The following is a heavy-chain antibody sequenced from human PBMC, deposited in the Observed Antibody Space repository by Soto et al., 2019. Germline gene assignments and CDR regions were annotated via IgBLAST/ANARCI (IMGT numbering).Heavy chain of an antibody. CDR3: ARAHSLRFLSAFDV. D-gene: IGHD3-3*01. V-gene: IGHV1-18*01. J-gene: IGHJ3*01. CDR2: ISAYNGNT. CDR1: GYTFTSYG. Sequence: QVRLVQSGAEVKKPGASVKVSCRASGYTFTSYGISWVRQAPGQGLEWMGWISAYNGNTNYAQKLQGRVTITTDTSRNTAYMELRSLRSDDTAVYYCARAHSLRFLSAFDVWGQGTMVTVSS.